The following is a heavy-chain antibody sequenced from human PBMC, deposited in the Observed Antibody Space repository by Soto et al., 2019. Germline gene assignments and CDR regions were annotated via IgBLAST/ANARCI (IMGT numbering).Heavy chain of an antibody. CDR2: FDPEDGET. V-gene: IGHV1-24*01. CDR3: ATEDYGSNRSFDY. CDR1: GYSLSDLS. J-gene: IGHJ4*02. Sequence: APVKVSSKVSGYSLSDLSMHWVRQAPGKGLEWMGGFDPEDGETIYAQKFQGRVTMTEDTSTETAYMELSSLRSEDTAVYYCATEDYGSNRSFDYWGQGTLVTVSS. D-gene: IGHD6-13*01.